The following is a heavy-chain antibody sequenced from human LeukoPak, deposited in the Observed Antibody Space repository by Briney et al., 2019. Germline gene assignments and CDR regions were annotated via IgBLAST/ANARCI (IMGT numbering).Heavy chain of an antibody. D-gene: IGHD3-10*01. Sequence: GGSLRLSCAASGFTFDDHAMHWVRQAPGKGLEWVSGISWNSKNIGYADSVKGRFTISRDNAKNSLYLQMNSLRPEDTALYYCAKGHVLLWIEELPPDAFDIWGQGTMVTVSS. CDR2: ISWNSKNI. CDR1: GFTFDDHA. CDR3: AKGHVLLWIEELPPDAFDI. J-gene: IGHJ3*02. V-gene: IGHV3-9*01.